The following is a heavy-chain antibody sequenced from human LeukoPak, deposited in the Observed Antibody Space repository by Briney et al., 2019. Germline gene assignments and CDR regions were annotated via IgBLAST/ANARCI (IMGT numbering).Heavy chain of an antibody. CDR3: AKDRGPYIGIDNNWLHP. V-gene: IGHV3-23*01. CDR2: LSGSGVST. D-gene: IGHD1-26*01. CDR1: GFTSTIYA. Sequence: GGSPGPSCAPSGFTSTIYAINWVRQPQGKGLGWVSGLSGSGVSTDYADSVKGRFTTSRDNSKNMVYLQMNTLRAEDTATYYCAKDRGPYIGIDNNWLHPWGQGTLVTVSS. J-gene: IGHJ5*02.